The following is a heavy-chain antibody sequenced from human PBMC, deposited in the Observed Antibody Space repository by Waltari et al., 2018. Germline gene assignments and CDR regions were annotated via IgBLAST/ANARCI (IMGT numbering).Heavy chain of an antibody. CDR3: AREMRREAGWFDP. D-gene: IGHD1-26*01. CDR2: GRPIFGTA. V-gene: IGHV1-69*14. CDR1: GGTFSSYA. J-gene: IGHJ5*02. Sequence: QVQLVQSGAEVKKPGSSVKVSCKASGGTFSSYAISWVRQAPGQGLEWMGCGRPIFGTANYAQKFQGRVTITADKSTSTAYMELSSLRSEDTAVYYCAREMRREAGWFDPWGQGTLVTVSS.